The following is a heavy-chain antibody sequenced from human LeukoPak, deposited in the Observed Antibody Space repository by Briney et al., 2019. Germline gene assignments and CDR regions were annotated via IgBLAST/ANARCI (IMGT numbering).Heavy chain of an antibody. CDR2: IYYSGST. CDR3: AREVVAFDY. V-gene: IGHV4-59*01. J-gene: IGHJ4*02. Sequence: SETLSLTCTVSGGSISSYYWSWIRQPPGKGLEWIGYIYYSGSTNYNPSLKSRVTISVGTSKNQFSLKLSSVTAADTAVYYCAREVVAFDYWGQGTLVTVSS. CDR1: GGSISSYY. D-gene: IGHD2-2*01.